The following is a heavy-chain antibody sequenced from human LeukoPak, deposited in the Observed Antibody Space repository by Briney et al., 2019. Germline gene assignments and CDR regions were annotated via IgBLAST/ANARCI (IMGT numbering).Heavy chain of an antibody. CDR3: AREGSSSWSSAFDI. CDR2: ISAYNGNT. CDR1: GYTFTSYG. J-gene: IGHJ3*02. Sequence: ASVKVSCKASGYTFTSYGISWVRQAPGQGLEWMGWISAYNGNTNYAQKLQGRVTMTTDTSTSTAYMELRSLRSDDTAVYYRAREGSSSWSSAFDIWGQGTMVTVSS. V-gene: IGHV1-18*01. D-gene: IGHD6-6*01.